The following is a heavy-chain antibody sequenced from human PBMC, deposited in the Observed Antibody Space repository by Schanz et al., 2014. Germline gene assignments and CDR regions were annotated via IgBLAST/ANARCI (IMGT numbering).Heavy chain of an antibody. CDR3: AKIERNED. CDR2: LWHDGSKK. Sequence: VQLVESGGGLIQPGGSLRLSCAASGFGFSSYSMNWVRQAPGKGLEWVAILWHDGSKKYYADSVKGRFTVSRDNSKNTLYLQMNSLRAEDTAVYFCAKIERNEDWGQGTLVIVSS. V-gene: IGHV3-33*06. J-gene: IGHJ4*02. D-gene: IGHD1-1*01. CDR1: GFGFSSYS.